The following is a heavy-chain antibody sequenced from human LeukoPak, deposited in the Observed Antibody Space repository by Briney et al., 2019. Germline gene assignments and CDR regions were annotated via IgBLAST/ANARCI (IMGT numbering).Heavy chain of an antibody. CDR3: ARDARGYSYYDY. D-gene: IGHD5-18*01. J-gene: IGHJ4*02. CDR1: GFTFSSYS. V-gene: IGHV3-21*01. CDR2: ISNSSSYI. Sequence: GGSLRLSCAASGFTFSSYSMNWVRQAPGKGLEWVSSISNSSSYIYYADSVKGRFTISRDNAKNSLYLQMNSLRAEDTAVYYCARDARGYSYYDYWGQGTLVTVSS.